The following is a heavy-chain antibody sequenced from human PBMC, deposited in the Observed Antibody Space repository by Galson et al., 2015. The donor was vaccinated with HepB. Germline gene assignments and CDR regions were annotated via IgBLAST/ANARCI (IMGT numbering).Heavy chain of an antibody. J-gene: IGHJ4*02. CDR3: GRYRGSGMATTH. CDR2: ISSRNKHI. V-gene: IGHV3-21*01. CDR1: GFTFSNYS. D-gene: IGHD5-24*01. Sequence: SLRLSCAASGFTFSNYSMNWVRQAPGKGLEWVSSISSRNKHIFYADSVKGRFTISRDNAKNSLYLQMNSLRAEDSAIYYCGRYRGSGMATTHWGQGTLVTVSS.